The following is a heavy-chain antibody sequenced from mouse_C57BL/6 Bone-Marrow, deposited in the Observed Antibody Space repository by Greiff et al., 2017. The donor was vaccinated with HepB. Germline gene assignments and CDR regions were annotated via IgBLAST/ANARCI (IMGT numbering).Heavy chain of an antibody. CDR1: GYTFTSYW. V-gene: IGHV1-74*01. J-gene: IGHJ4*01. CDR2: IHPSDSDT. CDR3: AIGYYGSEGYYAMDY. Sequence: VKLQQPGAELVKPGASVKVSCKASGYTFTSYWMHWVKQRPGQGLEWIGRIHPSDSDTNYNQKFKGKATLTVDKSSSTAYMQLSSLTSEDSAVYYCAIGYYGSEGYYAMDYWGQGTSVTVSS. D-gene: IGHD1-1*01.